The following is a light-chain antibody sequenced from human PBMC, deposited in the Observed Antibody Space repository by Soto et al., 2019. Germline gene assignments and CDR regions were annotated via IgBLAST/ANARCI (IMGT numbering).Light chain of an antibody. CDR1: SSNIGAGYD. CDR3: QSYDSSLSGSAV. J-gene: IGLJ7*01. Sequence: QAVVTQPPSVSGAPGQRVTISCTGSSSNIGAGYDVHWYQQLPGTAPKLLIYGNSNRPSGVPDRFSGSKSGTSASLAITGRQAEDEADYYCQSYDSSLSGSAVFGGGTQLTVL. CDR2: GNS. V-gene: IGLV1-40*01.